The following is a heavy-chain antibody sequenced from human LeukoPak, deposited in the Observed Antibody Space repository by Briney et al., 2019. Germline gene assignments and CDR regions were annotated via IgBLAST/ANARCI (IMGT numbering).Heavy chain of an antibody. CDR2: ISSSSSYI. CDR1: GFTFSSYS. J-gene: IGHJ1*01. V-gene: IGHV3-21*01. CDR3: ASLTTVTTNFQH. D-gene: IGHD4-17*01. Sequence: GGSLRLSCAASGFTFSSYSMNWVRQAPGKGLEWVSSISSSSSYIYYADSVKGRFTISRDNAKNSLYLQMNGLRAEDTAVYYCASLTTVTTNFQHWGQGTLVTVSP.